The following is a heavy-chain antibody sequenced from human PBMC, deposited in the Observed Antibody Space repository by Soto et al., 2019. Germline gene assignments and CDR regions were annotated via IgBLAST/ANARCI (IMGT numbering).Heavy chain of an antibody. V-gene: IGHV5-51*01. Sequence: GESLKISCKGSGYSFTSYWTGWVRQMPGKGLEWMGIIYPGDSDTRYSPSFQGQVTISADKSISTAYLQWSSLKASDTAMYYCARPGKVGPAAHYYGMDVWGQGTTVTVSS. D-gene: IGHD2-2*01. CDR3: ARPGKVGPAAHYYGMDV. CDR2: IYPGDSDT. J-gene: IGHJ6*02. CDR1: GYSFTSYW.